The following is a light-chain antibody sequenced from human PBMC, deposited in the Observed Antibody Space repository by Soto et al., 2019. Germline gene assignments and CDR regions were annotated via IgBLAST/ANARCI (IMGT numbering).Light chain of an antibody. CDR3: CSYAGSSTYV. J-gene: IGLJ1*01. Sequence: QCARTQPVYGSVSPGQAVTISCNGTSSDVGSYNLVSWYQQHPGKAPKLMIYEGSKRPSGVSNRFSGSKSGNTASLTISGLQAEDEADYYCCSYAGSSTYVFGTGTKVTVL. CDR2: EGS. V-gene: IGLV2-23*01. CDR1: SSDVGSYNL.